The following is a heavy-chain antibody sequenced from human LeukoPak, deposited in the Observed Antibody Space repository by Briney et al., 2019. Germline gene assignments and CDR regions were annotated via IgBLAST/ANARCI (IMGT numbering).Heavy chain of an antibody. CDR2: IIPIFGTA. CDR1: GDTFSSYA. V-gene: IGHV1-69*13. J-gene: IGHJ4*02. CDR3: ARGRMAGTYVFDY. Sequence: GASVNVSCMASGDTFSSYAISWVRQAPGQGLEWMGGIIPIFGTANYAQKFQGRVTITADESTSTAYMELSSLRSEDTAVYYCARGRMAGTYVFDYWGQGTLVTVSS. D-gene: IGHD6-19*01.